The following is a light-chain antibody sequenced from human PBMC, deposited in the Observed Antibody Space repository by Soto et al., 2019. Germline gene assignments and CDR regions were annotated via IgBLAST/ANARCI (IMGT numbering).Light chain of an antibody. J-gene: IGKJ4*01. CDR1: QSVGIY. V-gene: IGKV3D-11*02. CDR2: DAS. Sequence: DIVLTESPATLSLSPGEIASLSCRASQSVGIYLAWYQQKPGQTPRLLIYDASDRATGITARFSGSGSGTDFTLTITSIEDEDFALYFCQKRSSWHVTCGGGTKVDIK. CDR3: QKRSSWHVT.